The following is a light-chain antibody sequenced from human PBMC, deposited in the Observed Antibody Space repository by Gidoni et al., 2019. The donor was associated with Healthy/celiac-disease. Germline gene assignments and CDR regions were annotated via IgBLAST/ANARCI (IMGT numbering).Light chain of an antibody. CDR3: SSYTSSSTWV. CDR2: EVS. V-gene: IGLV2-14*01. CDR1: SSDVCGYNY. Sequence: QSALTPPASVSGSPGQSITISCTGTSSDVCGYNYVSWYQQHPGKAPKLMIYEVSNRPSGVPDRFSGSKSGNTASLTISGLQAEDEADYYCSSYTSSSTWVFGGGTKLTVL. J-gene: IGLJ3*02.